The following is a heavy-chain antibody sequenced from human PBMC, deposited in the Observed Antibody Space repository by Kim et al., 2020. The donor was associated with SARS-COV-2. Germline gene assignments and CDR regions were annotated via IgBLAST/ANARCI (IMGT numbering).Heavy chain of an antibody. V-gene: IGHV1-58*01. J-gene: IGHJ6*02. CDR1: GFTFTTSA. CDR2: IVVGSGTT. Sequence: SVKVSCKASGFTFTTSAVQWVRQARGQRLEWIGWIVVGSGTTKYAQKFQVRVTITRDISTSTAYMELNSLRSEDTAVYYCAAASRTGDYGMDVWGQGTT. D-gene: IGHD4-17*01. CDR3: AAASRTGDYGMDV.